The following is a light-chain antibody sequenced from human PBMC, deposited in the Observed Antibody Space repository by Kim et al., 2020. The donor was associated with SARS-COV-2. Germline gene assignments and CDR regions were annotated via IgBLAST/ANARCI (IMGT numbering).Light chain of an antibody. CDR2: GVS. J-gene: IGKJ1*01. V-gene: IGKV1-39*01. CDR1: QSIGKF. Sequence: DIQMTQSPSFLSASVGDRVTITCRPSQSIGKFLNWYQQKPGGAPKLLIYGVSSLRSGVPSRFSGSGSATDFSLTISSLQPEDSATYYCQQSYNTPPTFGQGTKVDIK. CDR3: QQSYNTPPT.